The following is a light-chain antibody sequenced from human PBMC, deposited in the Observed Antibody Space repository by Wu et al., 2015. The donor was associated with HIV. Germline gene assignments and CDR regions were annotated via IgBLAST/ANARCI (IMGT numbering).Light chain of an antibody. J-gene: IGKJ2*01. CDR3: QHCDHLPYI. CDR2: GAW. V-gene: IGKV1-33*01. CDR1: HDISNN. Sequence: DIQMTQSPSSLSASVGDRVTIRCQASHDISNNLNWYQQKSGKAPKLLIYGAWNLETGVPSKFSGSASGRDFTLTISSLQPEDIATYYCQHCDHLPYIFGLGDQAGDQT.